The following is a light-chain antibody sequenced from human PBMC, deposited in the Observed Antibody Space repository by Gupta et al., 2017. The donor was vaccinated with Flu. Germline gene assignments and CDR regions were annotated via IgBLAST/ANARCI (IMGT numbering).Light chain of an antibody. CDR2: EVS. Sequence: QSALTQPASVSGSPGQSITSSCTGTSSDVGGYNYVSWYQQNPGKAPKLMIFEVSNRPAGVSNRFSGSKSGNTASLTISGRQAEDEADYYCASYTNRNTLVFGGGTKLTVL. V-gene: IGLV2-14*01. CDR3: ASYTNRNTLV. J-gene: IGLJ3*02. CDR1: SSDVGGYNY.